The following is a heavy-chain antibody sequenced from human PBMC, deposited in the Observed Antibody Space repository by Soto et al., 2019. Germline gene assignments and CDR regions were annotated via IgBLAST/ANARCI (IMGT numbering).Heavy chain of an antibody. CDR3: TRGVVTAILSDAFDI. V-gene: IGHV1-69*13. CDR2: TIPIFGKA. D-gene: IGHD2-21*02. CDR1: GGTFSSYA. J-gene: IGHJ3*02. Sequence: SVKVSCKASGGTFSSYAISWVRQAPGQGLEWMGGTIPIFGKANYAKKLQGRVTITADESTRTAYMELSRLRSEDTAVYYCTRGVVTAILSDAFDIWGQGTMVTVSS.